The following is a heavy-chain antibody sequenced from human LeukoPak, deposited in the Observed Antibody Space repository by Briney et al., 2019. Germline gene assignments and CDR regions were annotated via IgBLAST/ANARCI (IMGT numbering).Heavy chain of an antibody. CDR1: GGSISSSGYY. CDR2: IYYSGST. Sequence: SETLSLTCTVSGGSISSSGYYWGWIRQPPGTGLEWITSIYYSGSTYYNPSLKSRVTISVDTSKSQLSLKLSSLTAADTAVYYCARHEYSGSYYGLSWFDPWGQGTLVIVSS. CDR3: ARHEYSGSYYGLSWFDP. D-gene: IGHD1-26*01. V-gene: IGHV4-39*01. J-gene: IGHJ5*02.